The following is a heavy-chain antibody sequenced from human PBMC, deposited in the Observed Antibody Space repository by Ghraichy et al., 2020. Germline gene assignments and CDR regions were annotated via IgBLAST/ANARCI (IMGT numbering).Heavy chain of an antibody. CDR3: ANHRSEGVSSKQLLEY. CDR2: RGSGGIT. V-gene: IGHV3-23*01. J-gene: IGHJ4*01. Sequence: GGSLRLSCATSGFTFSNYAMSWVRQAPGKGLEWVSSRGSGGITYYADSVKGRFTISRDNSKSTLYLQMNSLREEDTAIYYCANHRSEGVSSKQLLEYWGHGTLVAVSS. D-gene: IGHD2-8*01. CDR1: GFTFSNYA.